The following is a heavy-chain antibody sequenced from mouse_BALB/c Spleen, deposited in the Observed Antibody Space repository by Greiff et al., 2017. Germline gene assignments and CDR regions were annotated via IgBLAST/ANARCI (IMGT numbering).Heavy chain of an antibody. CDR1: GYTFTSYN. J-gene: IGHJ4*01. V-gene: IGHV1-12*01. Sequence: LQQPGAELVKPGASVKMSCKASGYTFTSYNMHWVKQTPGQGLEWIGAIYPGNGDTSYNQKFKGKATLTADKSSSTAYMQLSSLTSEDSAVYYCARGGRGSRGYYAMDYWGQGTSVTVSS. CDR3: ARGGRGSRGYYAMDY. CDR2: IYPGNGDT. D-gene: IGHD1-1*01.